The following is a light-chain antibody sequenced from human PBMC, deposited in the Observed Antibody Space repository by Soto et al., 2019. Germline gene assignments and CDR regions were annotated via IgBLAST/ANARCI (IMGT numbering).Light chain of an antibody. J-gene: IGKJ3*01. CDR1: QSVSHY. Sequence: ELVLTQSPGTMYLAPGGRASLSCRASQSVSHYLAWYPQKPCQAPRLLIYVASTRANCIPDRFSGSGSGTDLTLNISSLDPEDSAVYYCQQYVSPPCTFGHGTKG. V-gene: IGKV3-20*01. CDR3: QQYVSPPCT. CDR2: VAS.